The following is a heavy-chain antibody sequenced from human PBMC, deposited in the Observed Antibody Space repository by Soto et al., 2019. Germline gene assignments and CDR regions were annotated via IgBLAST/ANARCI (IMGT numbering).Heavy chain of an antibody. Sequence: QVQLVQSGAEVKKPGSSVKVSCKASADTFNSYSLSWLRQAPGQRLEWMGGITPVFGTADYAQSFEDRLTITADDSTSTVYMELSSLRSEDTAVYYCARSLEGTTVTNWFDPWGQGALVTVS. CDR3: ARSLEGTTVTNWFDP. V-gene: IGHV1-69*01. CDR1: ADTFNSYS. J-gene: IGHJ5*02. CDR2: ITPVFGTA. D-gene: IGHD4-17*01.